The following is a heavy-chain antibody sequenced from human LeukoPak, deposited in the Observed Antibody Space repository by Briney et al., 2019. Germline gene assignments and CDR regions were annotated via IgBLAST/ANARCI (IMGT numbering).Heavy chain of an antibody. V-gene: IGHV4-4*07. CDR2: IYTSGST. CDR3: ARDARIAAAVEYYYYYMDV. Sequence: ETLSLTCPVSGGSISSYYWSWIRQPAGKGLEWIGRIYTSGSTNYNPSLKSRVTMSVDTSKNQFSLKLSSVTAADTAVYYCARDARIAAAVEYYYYYMDVWGKGTTVTISS. D-gene: IGHD6-13*01. CDR1: GGSISSYY. J-gene: IGHJ6*03.